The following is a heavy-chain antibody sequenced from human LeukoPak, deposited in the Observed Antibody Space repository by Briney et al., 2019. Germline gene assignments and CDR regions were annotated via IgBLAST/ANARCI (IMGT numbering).Heavy chain of an antibody. CDR1: GFTFSSYE. CDR2: ISSSGSTI. CDR3: ARDYRHGDYWYYYYYMDV. V-gene: IGHV3-48*03. J-gene: IGHJ6*03. D-gene: IGHD4-17*01. Sequence: PGGSLRLSCAASGFTFSSYEMNWVRQAPGKGLEWVSYISSSGSTIYYADSVKGRFTISRDNAKSSLYLQMNSLRAEDTAVYYCARDYRHGDYWYYYYYMDVWGKGTTVTISS.